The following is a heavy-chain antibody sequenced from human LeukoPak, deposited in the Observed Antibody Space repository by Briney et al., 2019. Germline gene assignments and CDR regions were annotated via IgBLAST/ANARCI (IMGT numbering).Heavy chain of an antibody. CDR3: ARPLPGALLTFDY. Sequence: ASVKVSCKASGGTFSSYAISWVRQAPGQGLEWMGGIIPIFGTANYAQKFQGRVTITADESTSTAYMELSSLRSEDTAVYYCARPLPGALLTFDYWGQGTLVTVSS. CDR1: GGTFSSYA. V-gene: IGHV1-69*13. CDR2: IIPIFGTA. D-gene: IGHD3-10*01. J-gene: IGHJ4*02.